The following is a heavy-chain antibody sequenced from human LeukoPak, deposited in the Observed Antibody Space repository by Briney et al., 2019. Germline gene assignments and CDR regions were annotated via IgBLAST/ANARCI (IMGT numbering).Heavy chain of an antibody. CDR2: INTHTGNP. CDR3: ATGESGAMLRYFDWLFYY. D-gene: IGHD3-9*01. J-gene: IGHJ4*02. Sequence: ASVKVSCKASGYIFSTYPMSWVRHAPGQGLEWMGWINTHTGNPTYAQGFTGRIVFSLDTSVNTAYLQISSLKAEDTAVYYCATGESGAMLRYFDWLFYYWGQGTLVTVSS. V-gene: IGHV7-4-1*02. CDR1: GYIFSTYP.